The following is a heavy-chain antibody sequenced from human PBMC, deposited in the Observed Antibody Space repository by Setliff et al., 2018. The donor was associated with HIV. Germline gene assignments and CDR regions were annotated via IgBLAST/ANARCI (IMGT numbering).Heavy chain of an antibody. CDR2: INHSGTT. D-gene: IGHD2-15*01. Sequence: PSETLSLTCTVSGGSFSDYYWSWIRQPPGKGLEWIGEINHSGTTNSNPSLKSRVTISVDTSKNQFSLRLTSVTAADTAVYYCAGENLDGWLHHYTDVWGKGTTVTVSS. CDR1: GGSFSDYY. V-gene: IGHV4-34*01. CDR3: AGENLDGWLHHYTDV. J-gene: IGHJ6*03.